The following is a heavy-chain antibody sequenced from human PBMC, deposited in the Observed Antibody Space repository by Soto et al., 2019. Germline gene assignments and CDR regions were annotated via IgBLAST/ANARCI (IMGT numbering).Heavy chain of an antibody. CDR1: GDSISSYS. D-gene: IGHD1-26*01. CDR2: ISYSGTT. J-gene: IGHJ4*02. CDR3: ARDWARSSGSYSSFDY. V-gene: IGHV4-59*01. Sequence: SEILSLTCTVSGDSISSYSWSWIRQPPGKGLEWIGHISYSGTTNYNPSLKSRVTISVDTSKNQFSLKVSSVTAADTAVYYCARDWARSSGSYSSFDYWGQGTLVTVSS.